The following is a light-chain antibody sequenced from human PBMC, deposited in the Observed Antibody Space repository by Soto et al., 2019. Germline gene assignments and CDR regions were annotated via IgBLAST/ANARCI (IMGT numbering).Light chain of an antibody. CDR2: GTS. CDR1: QSFSGY. J-gene: IGKJ4*01. V-gene: IGKV1-39*01. CDR3: QQSSSTPPVT. Sequence: DIQMTQSPSSLSASVGDSVTITCRASQSFSGYLTWYQQKPGKAPKLLIYGTSYLQSGVPSRFSGSGSATDFTLPISSLQAEDFATYYCQQSSSTPPVTFGGGTKVEIK.